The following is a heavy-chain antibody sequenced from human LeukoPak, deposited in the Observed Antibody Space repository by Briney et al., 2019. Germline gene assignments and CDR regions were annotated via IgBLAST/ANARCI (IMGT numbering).Heavy chain of an antibody. V-gene: IGHV3-72*01. CDR3: AREGSYYYDSSGYYYAPRHFDY. CDR1: GFTFSSYS. Sequence: PGGSLRLSCAASGFTFSSYSMNWVRQAPGKGLEWVGRTRNRGRSNTTEYAAYVKGRFTISRDDSENSLYLQMNSLRAEDAAVYYCAREGSYYYDSSGYYYAPRHFDYWGQGTLVTVSS. D-gene: IGHD3-22*01. J-gene: IGHJ4*02. CDR2: TRNRGRSNTT.